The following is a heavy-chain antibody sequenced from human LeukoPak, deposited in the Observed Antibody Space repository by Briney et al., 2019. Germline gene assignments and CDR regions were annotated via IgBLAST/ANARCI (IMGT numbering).Heavy chain of an antibody. J-gene: IGHJ4*02. D-gene: IGHD3-3*01. Sequence: GGSLRLSCAASGFAFSSYAMSWVRQAPGKGLEWVSTISCSGGSTYYADSVKGRFTISRDNSKNTLYLQMNSLRAEDTAVYYCAKEVTIFGVVIPRNFDYWGQGTLVTVSS. V-gene: IGHV3-23*01. CDR1: GFAFSSYA. CDR2: ISCSGGST. CDR3: AKEVTIFGVVIPRNFDY.